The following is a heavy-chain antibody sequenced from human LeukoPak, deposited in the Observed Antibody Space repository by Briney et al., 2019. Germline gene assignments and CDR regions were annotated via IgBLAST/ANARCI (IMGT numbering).Heavy chain of an antibody. Sequence: SETLSLTCTVSGGSISSGGYYWSWIRQPPGKGLEWIGYIYHSGSTYYNPSLKSRVTISVDRSKNQFSLKLSSVTAADTAVYYCARGIGGNTGNFDYWGQGTLVTVSS. CDR3: ARGIGGNTGNFDY. CDR1: GGSISSGGYY. D-gene: IGHD1-26*01. CDR2: IYHSGST. J-gene: IGHJ4*02. V-gene: IGHV4-30-2*02.